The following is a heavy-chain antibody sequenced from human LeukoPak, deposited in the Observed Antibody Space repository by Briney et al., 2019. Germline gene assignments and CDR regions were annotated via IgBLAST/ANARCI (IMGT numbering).Heavy chain of an antibody. CDR1: GFTFSSYA. J-gene: IGHJ6*03. V-gene: IGHV3-23*01. CDR2: ISGSGGRT. Sequence: PGGSLRLSCAASGFTFSSYAMSWVRQAPGKGLEWVSAISGSGGRTYYADSVKGRFTISRDNAKNSLYLQMNSLRAEDTALYYCARARDYYDSSGYGWGLGHYYYYYMDVWGKGTTVTVSS. CDR3: ARARDYYDSSGYGWGLGHYYYYYMDV. D-gene: IGHD3-22*01.